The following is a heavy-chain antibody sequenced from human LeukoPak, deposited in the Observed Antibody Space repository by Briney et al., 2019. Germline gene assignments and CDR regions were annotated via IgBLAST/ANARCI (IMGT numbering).Heavy chain of an antibody. CDR3: ARDRHITIFGVVPHRWFDP. J-gene: IGHJ5*02. CDR2: IYYNGST. V-gene: IGHV4-31*03. CDR1: VGSVSNSWYY. D-gene: IGHD3-3*01. Sequence: SETLSLTCTVSVGSVSNSWYYWSWIRRHPGKGLEWIGNIYYNGSTYYNPSLKSRLSISVDTSKNQFSLKLSSVTAADTAVYYCARDRHITIFGVVPHRWFDPWGQGTLVTVSS.